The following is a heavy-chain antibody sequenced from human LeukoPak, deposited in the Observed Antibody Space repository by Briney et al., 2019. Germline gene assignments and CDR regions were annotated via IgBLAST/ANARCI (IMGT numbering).Heavy chain of an antibody. J-gene: IGHJ4*02. V-gene: IGHV3-48*01. D-gene: IGHD4-17*01. CDR1: GFTFSSYS. Sequence: GGSPTLSCAASGFTFSSYSMNWVRQAPGKGLECVSYISSSSRTIYYADSVKGRFTITRDNAKNSLYLQMNSLRAEDTAIYYCARQSGTMVTTRFDYWGQGTLVTVSS. CDR3: ARQSGTMVTTRFDY. CDR2: ISSSSRTI.